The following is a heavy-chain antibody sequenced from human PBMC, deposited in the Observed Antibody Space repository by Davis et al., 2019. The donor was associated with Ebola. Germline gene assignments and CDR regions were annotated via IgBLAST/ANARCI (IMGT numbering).Heavy chain of an antibody. V-gene: IGHV4-31*03. D-gene: IGHD3-3*01. CDR3: ARAYYDFWSGYYTGGVYFDY. CDR1: GGSISSGDYY. J-gene: IGHJ4*02. CDR2: IYYSGST. Sequence: LRLSCTVSGGSISSGDYYWSWIRQPPGKGLEWIGYIYYSGSTYYNPSLKSRVTISVDTSKNQFSLKLSSVTAADAAVYYCARAYYDFWSGYYTGGVYFDYWGQGTLVTVSS.